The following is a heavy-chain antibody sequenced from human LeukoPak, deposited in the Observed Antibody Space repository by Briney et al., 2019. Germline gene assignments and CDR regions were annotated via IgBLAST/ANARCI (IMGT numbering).Heavy chain of an antibody. V-gene: IGHV4-59*01. Sequence: PSETLSLTCTVSGGSISSYYWSWIRQPPGKGLEWIGYIYYSGSTNYNPSLKSRVTISVDTSKNQFSLKLSSVTAADTAVYYCARSTLVAGSFWAWFDPWGQGTLVTVSS. D-gene: IGHD1-26*01. CDR3: ARSTLVAGSFWAWFDP. J-gene: IGHJ5*02. CDR1: GGSISSYY. CDR2: IYYSGST.